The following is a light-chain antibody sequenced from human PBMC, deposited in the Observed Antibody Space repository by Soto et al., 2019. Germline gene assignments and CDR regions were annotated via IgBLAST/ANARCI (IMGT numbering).Light chain of an antibody. J-gene: IGKJ2*01. CDR2: GAS. V-gene: IGKV3-15*01. Sequence: EIVITQSPATLSVSPGERSTLSCRASQSISSNLGWYQQKPGQAPRLLIYGASTRASGIPARFSGSGSGRDFTLTISSLQTEEFAVYYCAQYYRWPYTFGQGTKLEL. CDR3: AQYYRWPYT. CDR1: QSISSN.